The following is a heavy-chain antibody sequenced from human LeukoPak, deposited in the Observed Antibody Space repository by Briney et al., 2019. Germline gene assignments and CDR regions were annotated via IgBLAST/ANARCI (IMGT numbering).Heavy chain of an antibody. D-gene: IGHD3-16*01. V-gene: IGHV4-34*01. J-gene: IGHJ6*02. CDR3: ARGPFVALRGNYYYGMDV. CDR1: GGSFSGYY. CDR2: INHSGST. Sequence: SETLSLTCAVYGGSFSGYYWSWIRQPPGKGLEWIGEINHSGSTNYNPSLKSRVTMSVDTSKNQFSLKLSSVTAADTAVYYCARGPFVALRGNYYYGMDVWGQGTTVTVSS.